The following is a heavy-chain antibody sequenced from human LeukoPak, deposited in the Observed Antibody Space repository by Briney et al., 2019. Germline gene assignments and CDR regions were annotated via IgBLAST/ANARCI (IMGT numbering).Heavy chain of an antibody. Sequence: SETLSLTCAVYGGSFSGYYWSWIRQPPGKGLEWIGEINHSGSTNYNLSLKSRVTISVDTSKNQFSLELSSVTAADTAVYYCARPLGGYMDVWGKGTTVTVSS. CDR2: INHSGST. D-gene: IGHD2-15*01. CDR1: GGSFSGYY. CDR3: ARPLGGYMDV. J-gene: IGHJ6*03. V-gene: IGHV4-34*01.